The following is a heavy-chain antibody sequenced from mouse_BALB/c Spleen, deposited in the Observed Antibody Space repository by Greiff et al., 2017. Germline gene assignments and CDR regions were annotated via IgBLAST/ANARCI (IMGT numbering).Heavy chain of an antibody. CDR2: IDPENGNT. J-gene: IGHJ3*01. V-gene: IGHV14-1*02. Sequence: EVQLQQSGAELVRPGALVKLSCKASGFNINDYYMHWVKQRPEQGLEWIGWIDPENGNTIYDPKFQGKASITADTSSNTAYLQLSNLTSEDTAVYYCDRSYYYGSSSWFAYWGQGTLVTVAA. CDR3: DRSYYYGSSSWFAY. D-gene: IGHD1-1*01. CDR1: GFNINDYY.